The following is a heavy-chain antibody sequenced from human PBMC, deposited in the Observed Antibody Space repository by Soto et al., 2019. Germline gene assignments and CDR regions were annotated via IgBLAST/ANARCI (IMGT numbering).Heavy chain of an antibody. V-gene: IGHV3-23*01. CDR3: AKEGYDSGWYWDS. CDR2: ITSSGSEV. Sequence: VQLLESGGGLVQPGGSLRLSCAASGFTFSGSAMTWVRQAPGKWLEYVSSITSSGSEVFHAASVKGRFTMSRDNSKNMLYLQMNSLRAEDTAVYYCAKEGYDSGWYWDSGGQWALVTVSS. J-gene: IGHJ4*02. D-gene: IGHD6-19*01. CDR1: GFTFSGSA.